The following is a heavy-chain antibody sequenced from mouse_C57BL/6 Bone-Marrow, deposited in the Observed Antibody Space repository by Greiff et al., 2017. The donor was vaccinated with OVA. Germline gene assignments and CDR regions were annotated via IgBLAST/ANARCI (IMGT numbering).Heavy chain of an antibody. D-gene: IGHD1-1*01. CDR3: ARYPPLYGSSYFDY. V-gene: IGHV1-81*01. J-gene: IGHJ2*01. CDR2: IYPRSGNT. Sequence: VKLQESGAELARPGASVKLSCKASGYTFTSYGISWVKQRTGQGLEWIGEIYPRSGNTYYNEKFKGKATLTADKSSSTAYMELRSLTSEDSAVYFCARYPPLYGSSYFDYWGQGTTLTVAS. CDR1: GYTFTSYG.